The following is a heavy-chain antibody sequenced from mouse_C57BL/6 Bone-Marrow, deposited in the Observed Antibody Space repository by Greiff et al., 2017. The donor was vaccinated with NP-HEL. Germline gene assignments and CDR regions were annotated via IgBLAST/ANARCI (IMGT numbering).Heavy chain of an antibody. D-gene: IGHD2-4*01. J-gene: IGHJ2*01. CDR1: GYTFTSYD. Sequence: QVQLKQSGPELVKPGASVKLSCKASGYTFTSYDINWVKQRPGQGLEWIGWIYPRDGSTKYNEKFKGKATLTVDTSSSTAYMELHSLTSEDSAVYFCASHYDYDRFDYWGQGTTLTVSS. CDR3: ASHYDYDRFDY. V-gene: IGHV1-85*01. CDR2: IYPRDGST.